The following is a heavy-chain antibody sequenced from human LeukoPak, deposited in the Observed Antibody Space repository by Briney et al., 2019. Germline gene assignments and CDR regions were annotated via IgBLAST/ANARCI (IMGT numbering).Heavy chain of an antibody. CDR2: IYYSGST. CDR3: ARSGYSYGADAFDI. D-gene: IGHD5-18*01. V-gene: IGHV4-59*01. CDR1: GGSISSYY. J-gene: IGHJ3*02. Sequence: SETLSLTCTVSGGSISSYYWSWIRQPPGKGLEWIGYIYYSGSTNYNPSLKSRVTISVATSKNQFSLKLSSVTAADTAVYYCARSGYSYGADAFDIWGQGTMVTVSS.